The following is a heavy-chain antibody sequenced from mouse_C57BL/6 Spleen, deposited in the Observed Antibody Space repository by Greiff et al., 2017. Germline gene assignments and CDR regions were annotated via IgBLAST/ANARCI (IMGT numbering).Heavy chain of an antibody. CDR3: ARSGVLRYLDY. Sequence: VKLQQPGAELVMPGASVKLSCKASGYTFTSYWMHWVKQRPGQGLEWIGEIDPSDSYTNYNQKFKGKSTLTVDKSSSTAYMQLSSLTSEDSAVYYCARSGVLRYLDYWGQGTTLTVAS. V-gene: IGHV1-69*01. J-gene: IGHJ2*01. CDR1: GYTFTSYW. D-gene: IGHD1-1*01. CDR2: IDPSDSYT.